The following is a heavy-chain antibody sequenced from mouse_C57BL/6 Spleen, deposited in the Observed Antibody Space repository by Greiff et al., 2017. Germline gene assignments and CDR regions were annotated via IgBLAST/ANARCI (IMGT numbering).Heavy chain of an antibody. Sequence: DVKLMESGGGLVKPGGSLKLSCAASGFTFSDYGMHWVRQAPEKGLEWVAYISSGSSTIYSADTVKGRVTISRDNAKNTLYLQMTSLRSEDTAMYYCAGVVATYYYAMDYWGQGTSVTVSS. J-gene: IGHJ4*01. D-gene: IGHD1-1*01. CDR2: ISSGSSTI. CDR1: GFTFSDYG. CDR3: AGVVATYYYAMDY. V-gene: IGHV5-17*01.